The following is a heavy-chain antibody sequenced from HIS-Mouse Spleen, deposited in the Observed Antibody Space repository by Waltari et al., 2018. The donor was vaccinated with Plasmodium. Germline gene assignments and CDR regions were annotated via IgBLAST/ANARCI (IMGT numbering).Heavy chain of an antibody. V-gene: IGHV1-2*02. CDR1: GYTFTGYY. D-gene: IGHD6-13*01. CDR3: ARVLGYKAAAGTFVEYFQH. CDR2: TNPNSGGT. Sequence: QVQLVQSGAEVKKPGASVKVSCKASGYTFTGYYMHWVRQAPGQGLEWMGGTNPNSGGTNYAQKFQGRVTMTRDTSISTAYMELGRLRSDDTAVYYCARVLGYKAAAGTFVEYFQHWGQGTLVTVSS. J-gene: IGHJ1*01.